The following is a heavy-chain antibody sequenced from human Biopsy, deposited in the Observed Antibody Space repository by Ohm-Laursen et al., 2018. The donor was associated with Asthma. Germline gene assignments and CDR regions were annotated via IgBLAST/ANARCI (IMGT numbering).Heavy chain of an antibody. D-gene: IGHD4-17*01. V-gene: IGHV3-30*03. CDR3: ARPSGQDYGDRSAFDT. Sequence: SLRLSCSASGFVFSQCGMHWVRQGPGKGLEWVALVSSDGHNKYYEDSVKGRFSISRDNSRNRMYLEINRLTVEDSAVYFCARPSGQDYGDRSAFDTWGQGTKVAVSS. CDR1: GFVFSQCG. J-gene: IGHJ3*02. CDR2: VSSDGHNK.